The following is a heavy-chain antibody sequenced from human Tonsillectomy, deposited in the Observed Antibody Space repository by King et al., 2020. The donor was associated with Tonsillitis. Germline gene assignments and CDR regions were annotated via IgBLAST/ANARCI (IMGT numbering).Heavy chain of an antibody. Sequence: QLQESGPGLVMPSETLSLTCTVSSASINNYYWSWIRQPPGKGLEWIGYIYFTGNTNYNPSLRSRVTISIDTSKTRFSLKIDSVTAEATAVYYCARGPTYRHPYDWGQGTLVSVSP. D-gene: IGHD3-16*01. CDR2: IYFTGNT. V-gene: IGHV4-59*01. CDR1: SASINNYY. CDR3: ARGPTYRHPYD. J-gene: IGHJ4*02.